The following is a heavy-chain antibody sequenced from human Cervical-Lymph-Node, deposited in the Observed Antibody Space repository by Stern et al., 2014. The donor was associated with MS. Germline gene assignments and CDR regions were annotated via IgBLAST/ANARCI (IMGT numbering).Heavy chain of an antibody. CDR2: IYEDERS. J-gene: IGHJ5*02. CDR3: ARVVRFLEWVPFDP. Sequence: VQLVESGSGLVRPSQTLSLTCTVSGGSVSSGGYTWSWLRQPPGKGLEWVGYIYEDERSYYNPSLKSPVTLSIDRSKNQFSLRLSSMTAADTALYYCARVVRFLEWVPFDPWGQGILVTVSS. CDR1: GGSVSSGGYT. V-gene: IGHV4-30-2*01. D-gene: IGHD3-3*01.